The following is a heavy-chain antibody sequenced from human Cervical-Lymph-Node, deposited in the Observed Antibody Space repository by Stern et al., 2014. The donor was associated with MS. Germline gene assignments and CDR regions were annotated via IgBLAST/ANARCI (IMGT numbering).Heavy chain of an antibody. CDR2: INTDTGNP. D-gene: IGHD2-15*01. V-gene: IGHV7-4-1*02. J-gene: IGHJ3*02. CDR3: ARVEACYGSSCDHAFDI. Sequence: QVQLVQSGSELKKPGASVKVACMASGYTFTSYGMNWVRQAPGQGLEWMGWINTDTGNPTVDQGFTGRFVLSFDDSVSPAYLHISSLMAEDTAVYYCARVEACYGSSCDHAFDIWGQGTMVTVSS. CDR1: GYTFTSYG.